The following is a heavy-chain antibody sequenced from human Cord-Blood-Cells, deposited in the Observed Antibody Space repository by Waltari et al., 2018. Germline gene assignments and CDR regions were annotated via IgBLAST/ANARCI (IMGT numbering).Heavy chain of an antibody. CDR2: ISYDGSNK. V-gene: IGHV3-30*04. J-gene: IGHJ4*02. CDR3: AREDNGYFDY. Sequence: QVQLVESGGGGVQRGRSLRLSCAASGSTFSSYAMHRVRQSPGKGLEWVAVISYDGSNKYYADSVKGRFTISRDNSKNTLYLQMNSLRAEDTAVYYCAREDNGYFDYWGQGTLVTVSS. D-gene: IGHD2-8*01. CDR1: GSTFSSYA.